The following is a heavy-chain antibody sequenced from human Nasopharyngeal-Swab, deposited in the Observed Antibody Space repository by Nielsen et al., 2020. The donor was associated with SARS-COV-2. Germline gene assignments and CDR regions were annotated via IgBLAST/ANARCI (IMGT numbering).Heavy chain of an antibody. CDR3: ATTGYSSVYYVH. CDR1: GGSFSSYY. Sequence: SETLSLTCGVSGGSFSSYYWSWIRQPPGKGLEWIGEINHSGSTNYNPSLESRVTLSVDTSKNQFSLNLISVTAADTAVYYRATTGYSSVYYVHWGQGVLVTVSS. CDR2: INHSGST. J-gene: IGHJ4*02. V-gene: IGHV4-34*01. D-gene: IGHD6-25*01.